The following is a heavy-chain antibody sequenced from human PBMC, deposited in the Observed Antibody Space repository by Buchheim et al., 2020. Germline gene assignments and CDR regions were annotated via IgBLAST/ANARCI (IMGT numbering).Heavy chain of an antibody. CDR3: PRGYSYGFFSPRLYYYGMDV. Sequence: QVQLQQWGAGLLKPSETLSLTCAVYGGSFSGYYWSWIRQPPGKGLEWIGEINHSGSTNYNPTFKSRATISVDTSKNQFPPKLSSVTAADTAVYYCPRGYSYGFFSPRLYYYGMDVWGQGTT. V-gene: IGHV4-34*01. CDR2: INHSGST. D-gene: IGHD5-18*01. CDR1: GGSFSGYY. J-gene: IGHJ6*02.